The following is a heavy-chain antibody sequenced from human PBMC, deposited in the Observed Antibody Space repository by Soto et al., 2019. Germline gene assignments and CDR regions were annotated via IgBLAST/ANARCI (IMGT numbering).Heavy chain of an antibody. CDR3: ARDAELRFDY. CDR1: GYTFTNFH. V-gene: IGHV1-46*01. Sequence: ASVKVSCKASGYTFTNFHLHWVRLAPGQGLEWMGMIAPSGGSTSYAQKFQGRVTMTRDTSTSTVYMELSSLRSEDTAVYYCARDAELRFDYWGQGTLVTVSS. D-gene: IGHD1-7*01. CDR2: IAPSGGST. J-gene: IGHJ4*02.